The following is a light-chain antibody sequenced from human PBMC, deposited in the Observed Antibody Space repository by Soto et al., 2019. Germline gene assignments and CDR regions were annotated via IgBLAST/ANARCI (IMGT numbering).Light chain of an antibody. J-gene: IGKJ2*01. CDR2: GAS. CDR3: QQYGSSPMYT. CDR1: QSVSSSY. V-gene: IGKV3-20*01. Sequence: EIVLTQSPGTLSLSPGERATLSCRASQSVSSSYLARYHQKPGQAPRLLIYGASSSATGIPDRFSGSGSGTDVTLTISRLETEEFAVYYCQQYGSSPMYTFGQGTKLEIK.